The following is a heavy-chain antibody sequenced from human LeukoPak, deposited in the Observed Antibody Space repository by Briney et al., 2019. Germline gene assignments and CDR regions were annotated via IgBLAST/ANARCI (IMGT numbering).Heavy chain of an antibody. Sequence: GGSLRLSCAASGFTFSSYAMSWVRQAPGKGLEWVSAISGSGGSTYYADSVKGRFTISRDNSKNTLYLQMNSLRAEDTAVYYCAKMEAWTTVTGSGVDYWGQGTLVTVSS. CDR1: GFTFSSYA. CDR3: AKMEAWTTVTGSGVDY. V-gene: IGHV3-23*01. D-gene: IGHD4-17*01. J-gene: IGHJ4*02. CDR2: ISGSGGST.